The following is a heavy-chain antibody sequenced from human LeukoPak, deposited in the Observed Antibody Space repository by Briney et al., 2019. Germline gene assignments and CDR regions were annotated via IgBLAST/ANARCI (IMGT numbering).Heavy chain of an antibody. Sequence: PGGSLRLSCAASGFTFSSYGMHWVRQAPGKGLEWVAFIRYDGSNKYYADSVKGRFTISRDNSKNTLYLQMNSLRAEDTAVYYCAKGAARPAAPTYWGQGTLVTVSS. CDR1: GFTFSSYG. V-gene: IGHV3-30*02. CDR3: AKGAARPAAPTY. J-gene: IGHJ4*02. CDR2: IRYDGSNK. D-gene: IGHD6-6*01.